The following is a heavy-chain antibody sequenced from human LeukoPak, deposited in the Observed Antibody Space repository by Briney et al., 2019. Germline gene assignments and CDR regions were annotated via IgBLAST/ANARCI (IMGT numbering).Heavy chain of an antibody. D-gene: IGHD4-17*01. CDR1: GFAFNKYW. Sequence: PGGSLRLSCAASGFAFNKYWVHWVRQVPGKGLEWVSAISGSGGSTYYADSVKGRFTISRDNSKNTLYLQMNSLRAEDTAVYYCAKGRTVTTFLDYWGQGTLVTVSS. J-gene: IGHJ4*02. CDR3: AKGRTVTTFLDY. V-gene: IGHV3-23*01. CDR2: ISGSGGST.